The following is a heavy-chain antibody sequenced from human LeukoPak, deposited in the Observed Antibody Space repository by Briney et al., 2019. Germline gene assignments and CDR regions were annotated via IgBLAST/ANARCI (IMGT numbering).Heavy chain of an antibody. J-gene: IGHJ3*02. CDR1: GGSIGSYY. CDR2: IYYSGST. V-gene: IGHV4-59*01. CDR3: ARRVAARPRYAFDI. D-gene: IGHD6-6*01. Sequence: PSETLSLTCTVSGGSIGSYYWSWIRQPRGKGLDWIGYIYYSGSTNYNPSLKSRVTISVDTSKNQFSLKLSSVTAADTAVYYCARRVAARPRYAFDIWGQGTMVTVSS.